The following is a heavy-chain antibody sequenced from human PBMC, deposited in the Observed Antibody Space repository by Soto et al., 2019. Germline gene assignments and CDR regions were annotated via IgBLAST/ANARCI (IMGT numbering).Heavy chain of an antibody. Sequence: QITLKESGPTLVKPTETLTLTCTFSGFSLRTSEVGVGWLRQSPGKALEWLALIYWDDDKRYSPSLKSRLTIVKDTSNNLVVLIMANMDPVDTGTYYCTHITYFGSGRGGLDVWGQGTKVTVSS. V-gene: IGHV2-5*02. CDR3: THITYFGSGRGGLDV. D-gene: IGHD3-10*01. J-gene: IGHJ6*02. CDR1: GFSLRTSEVG. CDR2: IYWDDDK.